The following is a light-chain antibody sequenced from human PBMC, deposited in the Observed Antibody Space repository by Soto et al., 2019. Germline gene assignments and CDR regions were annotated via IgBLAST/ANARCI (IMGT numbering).Light chain of an antibody. Sequence: QSVLTQPASVSGSPGQSITISCTGSSSDIGGYNYVSWYQQYLGKAPNLMIYEVTNRPSGVSYRFTGSKSGNTASLTISGLQAEDEADYYCSSYTTTSTLVFGGGTKLTVL. CDR1: SSDIGGYNY. CDR3: SSYTTTSTLV. V-gene: IGLV2-14*01. CDR2: EVT. J-gene: IGLJ3*02.